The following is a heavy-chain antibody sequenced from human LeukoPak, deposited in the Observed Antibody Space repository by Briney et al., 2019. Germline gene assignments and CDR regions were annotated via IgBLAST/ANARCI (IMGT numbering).Heavy chain of an antibody. V-gene: IGHV4-39*01. CDR2: IYYSGST. CDR1: GGSISSSSYH. D-gene: IGHD3-3*01. Sequence: SETLSLTCTVSGGSISSSSYHWGWIRQPPGKGLEWIGSIYYSGSTYYNPSLKSRVTISVDTSKNQFSLKLSSVTAADTAVYYCASRDLGNWFDPWGQGTLVTVSS. CDR3: ASRDLGNWFDP. J-gene: IGHJ5*02.